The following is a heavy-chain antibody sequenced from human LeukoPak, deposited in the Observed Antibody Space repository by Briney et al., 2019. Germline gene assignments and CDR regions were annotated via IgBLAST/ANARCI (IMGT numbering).Heavy chain of an antibody. CDR1: GGTSNNYP. CDR3: ARSLGFSPTVESYMDV. CDR2: IIPFIGAG. D-gene: IGHD3-16*01. Sequence: SVKVSCKASGGTSNNYPINWVRQAPGQGLEGVGGIIPFIGAGNYAQNFGERVTITADTSTNTVYMEVSSLRSEDTAIYYCARSLGFSPTVESYMDVWGQGTTVTVSS. V-gene: IGHV1-69*06. J-gene: IGHJ6*03.